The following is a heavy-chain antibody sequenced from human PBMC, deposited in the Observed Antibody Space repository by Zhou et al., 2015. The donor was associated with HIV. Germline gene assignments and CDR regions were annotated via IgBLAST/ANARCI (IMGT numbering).Heavy chain of an antibody. CDR1: GFTFSVFV. CDR3: VRVRLPGRHFDWVRSPPAY. CDR2: LGDDGSTK. D-gene: IGHD3-9*01. Sequence: EVQLVQSGGGLAKPGGSLRLTCETSGFTFSVFVFHWVRQVPGKAPLWVARLGDDGSTKTYADSVKGRFTISRDNARKTLYLDMNSLRIEDTAVYYCVRVRLPGRHFDWVRSPPAYWGQGALVTVSS. J-gene: IGHJ4*02. V-gene: IGHV3-74*03.